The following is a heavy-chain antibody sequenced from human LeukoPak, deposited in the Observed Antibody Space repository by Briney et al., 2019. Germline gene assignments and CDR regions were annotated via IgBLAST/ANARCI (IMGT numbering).Heavy chain of an antibody. Sequence: GGSLRLSCAASGFTVSSNYMSWVRQAPGKGLEWVSVIYSGGSTYYADSVKGRLTISRDNSKNTPYLQMNSLRAEDTAVYYCARDAAVAFDIWGQGTMVTVSS. CDR2: IYSGGST. V-gene: IGHV3-53*01. CDR1: GFTVSSNY. D-gene: IGHD6-19*01. J-gene: IGHJ3*02. CDR3: ARDAAVAFDI.